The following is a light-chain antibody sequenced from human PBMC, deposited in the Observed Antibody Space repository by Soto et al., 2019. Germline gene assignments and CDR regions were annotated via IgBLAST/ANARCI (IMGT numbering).Light chain of an antibody. Sequence: QSALTQPPSASGSPGQSVTISCTGTSSDVGGYNYVSWYQQHPGKAPKLMFYEVSKRPSGXXDXFSGSKSGNTASLTVSGLQAEDEADYYCSSYAGSNLWVFGGGTKVTVL. CDR1: SSDVGGYNY. CDR3: SSYAGSNLWV. CDR2: EVS. J-gene: IGLJ3*02. V-gene: IGLV2-8*01.